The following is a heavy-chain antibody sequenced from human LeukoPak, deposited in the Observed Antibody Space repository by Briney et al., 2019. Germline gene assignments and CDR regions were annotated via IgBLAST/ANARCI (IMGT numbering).Heavy chain of an antibody. J-gene: IGHJ4*02. CDR3: AKNIGGFDD. CDR2: ISYDGSNK. Sequence: PGGSLRLSCAVSGFTFSSYAMDWVRQAPGEGPEWVAVISYDGSNKYYADSVKGRFTISRDNSKNTLYLQMNSLRAEETAVYYCAKNIGGFDDWREGRLVTVS. CDR1: GFTFSSYA. D-gene: IGHD4-23*01. V-gene: IGHV3-30*04.